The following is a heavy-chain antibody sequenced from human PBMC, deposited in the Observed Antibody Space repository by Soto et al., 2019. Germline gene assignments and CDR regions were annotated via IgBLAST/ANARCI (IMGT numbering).Heavy chain of an antibody. CDR3: AGRVAQGAFEI. D-gene: IGHD2-15*01. CDR2: IIPILGIA. J-gene: IGHJ3*02. CDR1: GGTFSSYT. V-gene: IGHV1-69*02. Sequence: SVKVSCKASGGTFSSYTISWVRQAPGQGLEWMGRIIPILGIANYAQKFQGRVTITADKSTSTAYMELSSLRSEDTAVYDCAGRVAQGAFEIWGQGTMVPVAS.